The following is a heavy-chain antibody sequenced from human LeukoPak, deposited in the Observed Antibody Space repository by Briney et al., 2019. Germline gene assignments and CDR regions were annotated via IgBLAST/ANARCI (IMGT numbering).Heavy chain of an antibody. D-gene: IGHD2-2*03. CDR3: AKDGYVSWAYQLSHFDY. J-gene: IGHJ4*02. V-gene: IGHV3-23*01. Sequence: GGSLRLSCAASAFPFSSYTMSWVRQAPGKGQNLVSAISNSGGSTYYADSVKDRFIISRDNSKNTVYLQMNSLRAEDTAVYYCAKDGYVSWAYQLSHFDYWGQGTLVTVSS. CDR1: AFPFSSYT. CDR2: ISNSGGST.